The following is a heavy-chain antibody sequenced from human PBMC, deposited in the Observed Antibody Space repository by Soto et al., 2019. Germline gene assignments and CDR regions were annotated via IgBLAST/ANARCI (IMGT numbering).Heavy chain of an antibody. J-gene: IGHJ4*02. CDR3: ARESEDLTSNFDY. Sequence: GGSLRLSCAASGFTFTRYSMNWVRQAPGKGLEWVSSISSTTHYIYYADSMRGRFTISRDNAKNAVYLEMNSLRAEDTAVYYCARESEDLTSNFDYWGQGTRVTVSS. CDR2: ISSTTHYI. CDR1: GFTFTRYS. V-gene: IGHV3-21*06.